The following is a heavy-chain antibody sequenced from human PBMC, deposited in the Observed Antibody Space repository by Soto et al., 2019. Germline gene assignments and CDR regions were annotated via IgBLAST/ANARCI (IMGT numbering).Heavy chain of an antibody. J-gene: IGHJ5*02. V-gene: IGHV1-2*02. CDR2: INPNSGGT. CDR1: VYTFTGYY. D-gene: IGHD3-3*01. Sequence: QVQLVQSGAEVKKPGASVKVSCKASVYTFTGYYMHWVRQAPGQGLEWMGWINPNSGGTTYAQKFQGRITMTRDTSISTAYMGLSRQSSDDTAVYSCARDRGHDFWSGYYRDNWFDPWGQGTLVTVSS. CDR3: ARDRGHDFWSGYYRDNWFDP.